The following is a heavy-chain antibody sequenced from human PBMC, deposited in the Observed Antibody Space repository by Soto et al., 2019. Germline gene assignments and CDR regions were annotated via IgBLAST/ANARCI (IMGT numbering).Heavy chain of an antibody. CDR2: ISGTRDSI. J-gene: IGHJ4*02. D-gene: IGHD6-13*01. CDR3: ARVAVLTAAGTTDY. V-gene: IGHV3-11*06. Sequence: QVQLVESGGGLVRPGGSLRLSCSASGFTFSDYYMSWIRQVPGKGLEWVAYISGTRDSIPYADSVKGRFTISRDNAKNSLYLQMNSLRAEDTAVYYCARVAVLTAAGTTDYWGQGTLVTVSS. CDR1: GFTFSDYY.